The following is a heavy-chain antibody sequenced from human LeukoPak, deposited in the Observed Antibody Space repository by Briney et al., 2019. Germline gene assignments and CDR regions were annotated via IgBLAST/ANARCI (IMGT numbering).Heavy chain of an antibody. CDR2: ISSSSSYI. J-gene: IGHJ1*01. V-gene: IGHV3-21*01. D-gene: IGHD6-13*01. CDR1: GFTFSSYS. Sequence: GGSPRLSCAASGFTFSSYSMNWVRQAPGKGLEWVSSISSSSSYIYYADSVKGRFTISRDNAKNSLHLQMNSLRAEDTAVYYCASHGLAAAVTGPYFQHWGQGTLVTVSS. CDR3: ASHGLAAAVTGPYFQH.